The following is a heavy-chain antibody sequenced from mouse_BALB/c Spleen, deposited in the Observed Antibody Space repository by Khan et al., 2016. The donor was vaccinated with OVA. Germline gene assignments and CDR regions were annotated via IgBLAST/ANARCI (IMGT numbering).Heavy chain of an antibody. CDR2: ISSGDST. J-gene: IGHJ3*01. V-gene: IGHV5-6-5*01. CDR1: GFTFSNYA. CDR3: ARDYWFAY. Sequence: EVELVESGGGLVKPGGSLKLSRAASGFTFSNYAMSWVRQSPEKRLEWVASISSGDSTYYPDSVKGRFTISRDNARNILYLQMSSLRSEDTAMYYCARDYWFAYWGQGTLVTVSA.